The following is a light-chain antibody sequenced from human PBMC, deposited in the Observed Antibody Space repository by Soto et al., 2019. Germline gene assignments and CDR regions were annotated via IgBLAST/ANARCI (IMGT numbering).Light chain of an antibody. CDR1: QSVLYSSNNKNY. V-gene: IGKV4-1*01. CDR2: WAS. Sequence: DIVMTQSPDSLALPLGYRSTINCKSSQSVLYSSNNKNYLAWYQQKPGQPPKLLIYWASTRESGVPDRFSGSGSGTDFTLTISSLQAEDVAVYYCQQYYSTPQTFGQGTKVDI. J-gene: IGKJ1*01. CDR3: QQYYSTPQT.